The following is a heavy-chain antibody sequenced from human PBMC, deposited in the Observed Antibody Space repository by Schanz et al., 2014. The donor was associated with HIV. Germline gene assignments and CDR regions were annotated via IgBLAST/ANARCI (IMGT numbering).Heavy chain of an antibody. CDR1: GFTFSSYA. CDR3: ATLTYLFGGSSAAYPS. D-gene: IGHD5-18*01. V-gene: IGHV3-23*04. Sequence: EVQLVESGGGLVQPGRSLRLSCAASGFTFSSYAMSWVRQAPGKGLEWVSGISGNSGHTWYADSVKGRFIISRDNSKNMLFLQMNNLRADDAAVYYCATLTYLFGGSSAAYPSWGRGTLVTVSS. CDR2: ISGNSGHT. J-gene: IGHJ5*02.